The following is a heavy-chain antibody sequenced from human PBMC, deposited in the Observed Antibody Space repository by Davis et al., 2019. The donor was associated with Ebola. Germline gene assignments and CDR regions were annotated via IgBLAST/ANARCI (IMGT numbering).Heavy chain of an antibody. V-gene: IGHV3-23*01. CDR1: GFTFSSYA. D-gene: IGHD2-2*01. CDR2: ISGSVVST. CDR3: AKGPSARYYYYYMDV. J-gene: IGHJ6*03. Sequence: GGSLRLSCAASGFTFSSYAMSWVRQAPGKGLEWVSAISGSVVSTYYADSVKGRFTIPRDNSKNTLYLQMNSLRAEDTAVYYCAKGPSARYYYYYMDVWGKGTTVTVSS.